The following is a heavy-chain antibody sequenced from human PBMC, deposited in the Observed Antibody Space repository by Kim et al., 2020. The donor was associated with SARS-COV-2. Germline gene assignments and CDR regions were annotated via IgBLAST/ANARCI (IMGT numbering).Heavy chain of an antibody. D-gene: IGHD6-19*01. CDR2: IYYSGSN. Sequence: SETLSLTCTVSGGSISSSSYYWGWIRQPPGKGLEWIGSIYYSGSNYYNPSLKSRVTISVDTSKNQFSLKLSSVTAADTAVYYCARQKRQWLVQLGWFDPWGQGTLVTVSS. CDR1: GGSISSSSYY. J-gene: IGHJ5*02. CDR3: ARQKRQWLVQLGWFDP. V-gene: IGHV4-39*01.